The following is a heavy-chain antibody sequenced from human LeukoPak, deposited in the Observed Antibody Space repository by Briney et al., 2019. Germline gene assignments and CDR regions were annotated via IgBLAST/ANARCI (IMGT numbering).Heavy chain of an antibody. D-gene: IGHD3-3*01. CDR3: ARDPLERYDFWSGYFYMDV. Sequence: GGSLRLXCAASGFTFSSYWMSWVRQAPGKELEWVANIKQDGSEKYYVDSVKGRFTISRDNAKNSLYLQMNSLRAEDTAVYYCARDPLERYDFWSGYFYMDVWGKGTTVTVSS. CDR2: IKQDGSEK. CDR1: GFTFSSYW. V-gene: IGHV3-7*01. J-gene: IGHJ6*03.